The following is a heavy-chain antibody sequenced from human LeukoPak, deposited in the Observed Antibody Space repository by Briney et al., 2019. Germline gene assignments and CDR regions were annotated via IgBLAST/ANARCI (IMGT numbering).Heavy chain of an antibody. V-gene: IGHV3-23*01. CDR1: GFTFSSNA. Sequence: QPGGSLRLSCAASGFTFSSNAMSWVRQAPGKGLEWVSAISASGGNTYYADSVKGRFTSSRDNSKNTLYLQMNSLRAEDTALYYCAIYDASGTYYKNAFDIWGQGTMVTVSS. CDR2: ISASGGNT. J-gene: IGHJ3*02. D-gene: IGHD3-10*01. CDR3: AIYDASGTYYKNAFDI.